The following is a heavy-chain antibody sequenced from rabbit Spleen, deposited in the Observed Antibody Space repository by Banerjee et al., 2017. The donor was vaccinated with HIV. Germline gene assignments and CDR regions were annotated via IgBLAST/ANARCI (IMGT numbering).Heavy chain of an antibody. CDR1: GFSFSSEFY. J-gene: IGHJ6*01. CDR3: ARDTASSFSSYGMDL. D-gene: IGHD8-1*01. V-gene: IGHV1S40*01. Sequence: QSLEESGGDLVKPGASLTLTCTASGFSFSSEFYMCWVRQAPGKGLEWIACIYDGSSRSTKYASWAKGRFTISKTSSTTVTLQMTSLTAADTATYFCARDTASSFSSYGMDLWGPGTLVTVS. CDR2: IYDGSSRST.